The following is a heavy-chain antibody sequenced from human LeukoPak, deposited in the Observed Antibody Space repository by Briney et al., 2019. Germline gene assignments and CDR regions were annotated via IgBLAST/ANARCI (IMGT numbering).Heavy chain of an antibody. CDR3: ARHVSGYEAFDY. J-gene: IGHJ4*02. CDR1: GGSISSYY. Sequence: SETLSLTCTVSGGSISSYYWGWIRQPPGKGLEWIGSIYYSGSTYYNPSLKSRVTISVDTSKNQFSLKLSSVTAADTAVYYCARHVSGYEAFDYWGQGTLVTVSS. V-gene: IGHV4-39*01. D-gene: IGHD5-12*01. CDR2: IYYSGST.